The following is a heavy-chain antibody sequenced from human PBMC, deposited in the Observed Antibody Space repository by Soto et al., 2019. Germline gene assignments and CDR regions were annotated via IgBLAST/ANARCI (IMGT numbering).Heavy chain of an antibody. CDR3: AISTIVRWDTAMAGRFDY. J-gene: IGHJ4*02. CDR2: INPNSGGT. V-gene: IGHV1-2*04. CDR1: GYTFTGYY. Sequence: GASVKVSCKASGYTFTGYYMHWVRQAPGQGLEWVGWINPNSGGTNYAQKFQGWVTMTRDTSISTAYMELSRLRSDDTAVYYCAISTIVRWDTAMAGRFDYWGQGTLVTVSS. D-gene: IGHD5-18*01.